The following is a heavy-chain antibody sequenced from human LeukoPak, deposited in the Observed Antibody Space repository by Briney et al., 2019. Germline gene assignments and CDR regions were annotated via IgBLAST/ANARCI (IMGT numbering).Heavy chain of an antibody. CDR1: GGTFSSYA. V-gene: IGHV1-69*13. CDR2: IIPIFGTA. CDR3: ASRLYCSNTRCRNFPFAY. J-gene: IGHJ4*02. Sequence: GASVKVSCKASGGTFSSYAINWVRQAPGQGLEWMGGIIPIFGTANYAQKFQDRVTITADESTSTAYMGLSSLRSEDTAIYYCASRLYCSNTRCRNFPFAYSGQGTLVTVSS. D-gene: IGHD2-2*01.